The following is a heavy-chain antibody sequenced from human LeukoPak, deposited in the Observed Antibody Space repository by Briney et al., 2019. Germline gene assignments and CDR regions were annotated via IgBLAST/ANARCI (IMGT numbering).Heavy chain of an antibody. J-gene: IGHJ6*04. CDR1: GFTFSSYA. Sequence: GWSLRLSCAASGFTFSSYAMHWVRQAPGKGLEWVAVVSYDGSNKYYADSVKGRFTISRDNSKNTLYLQMNSLRAEDTAVYYCARELYIVVVVAADYYGMDVWGKGTTVTVSS. CDR3: ARELYIVVVVAADYYGMDV. D-gene: IGHD2-15*01. V-gene: IGHV3-30*04. CDR2: VSYDGSNK.